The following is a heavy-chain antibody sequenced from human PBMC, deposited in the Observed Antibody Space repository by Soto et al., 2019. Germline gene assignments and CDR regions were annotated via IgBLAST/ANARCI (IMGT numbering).Heavy chain of an antibody. J-gene: IGHJ5*02. V-gene: IGHV4-59*01. Sequence: PSETLSLTCTVSGGSISSYYWSWIRQPPGKGLEWIGYIYYSGSTNYNPSLKSRVTISVDTSKNQFSLKLSSVTAADTAVYYCARDRAQGAAGRFDNWGQGTPVTVSS. D-gene: IGHD6-13*01. CDR1: GGSISSYY. CDR2: IYYSGST. CDR3: ARDRAQGAAGRFDN.